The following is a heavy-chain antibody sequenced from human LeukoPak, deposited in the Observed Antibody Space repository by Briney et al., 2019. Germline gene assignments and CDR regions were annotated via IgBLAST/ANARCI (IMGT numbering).Heavy chain of an antibody. D-gene: IGHD1-1*01. V-gene: IGHV3-30*01. CDR2: ISYDGSHK. CDR1: GFTFISDS. J-gene: IGHJ4*02. Sequence: GGSLRLSCVDSGFTFISDSMHWVRQAPGKGLEWVAIISYDGSHKYYADSVKGRFTISRDKSKNTVYLQMNSLRPEDTALYHCARDVATSPDYWGQGTLVTVSS. CDR3: ARDVATSPDY.